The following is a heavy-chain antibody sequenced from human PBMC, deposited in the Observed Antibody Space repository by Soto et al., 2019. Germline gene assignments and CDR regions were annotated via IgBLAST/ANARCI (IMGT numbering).Heavy chain of an antibody. CDR1: GYRFSNYW. J-gene: IGHJ4*02. V-gene: IGHV5-51*01. CDR3: ARHGAAFDY. Sequence: GESLKISCKGSGYRFSNYWIGWVCQMPGKGLEWMGIVYPGDSDTRYSPSFQGQVTISADKSISTAYLQWSSLKASDTAMYYCARHGAAFDYWGQGTLVTVSS. D-gene: IGHD6-25*01. CDR2: VYPGDSDT.